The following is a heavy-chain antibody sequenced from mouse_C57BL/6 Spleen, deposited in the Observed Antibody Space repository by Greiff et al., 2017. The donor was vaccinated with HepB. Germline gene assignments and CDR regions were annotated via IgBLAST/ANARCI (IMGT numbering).Heavy chain of an antibody. J-gene: IGHJ3*01. Sequence: EVKVEESGGGLVKPGGSLKLSCAASGFTFSDYGMHWVRQAPEKGLEWVAYISSGSSTIYYADTVKGRFTIARDNAKNTLFLQMTSLRSEDTAMYYCARGYPDAYWGQGTLVTVSA. CDR1: GFTFSDYG. CDR3: ARGYPDAY. CDR2: ISSGSSTI. V-gene: IGHV5-17*01. D-gene: IGHD2-14*01.